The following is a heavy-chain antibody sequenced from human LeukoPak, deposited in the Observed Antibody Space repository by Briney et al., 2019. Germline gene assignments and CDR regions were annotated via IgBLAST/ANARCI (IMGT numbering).Heavy chain of an antibody. J-gene: IGHJ4*02. CDR3: ARDPGSRPALISSSWPYYFDY. CDR2: INPSGGST. CDR1: GYTFTSYY. V-gene: IGHV1-46*01. D-gene: IGHD6-13*01. Sequence: GASVKVSCKASGYTFTSYYMHWVRQAPEQGLEWMGIINPSGGSTSYAQKFQGRVTMTRDTSTSTVYMELSSLRSEDTAVYYCARDPGSRPALISSSWPYYFDYWGQGTLVTVSP.